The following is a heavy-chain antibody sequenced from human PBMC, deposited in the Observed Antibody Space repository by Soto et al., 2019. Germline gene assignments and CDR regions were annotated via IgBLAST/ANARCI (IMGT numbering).Heavy chain of an antibody. CDR1: GGSITSSSHY. J-gene: IGHJ5*01. CDR3: ARLSLGPEYDLNWFDS. D-gene: IGHD3-3*01. V-gene: IGHV4-39*01. CDR2: NHYTGNG. Sequence: PSETLSLTCSVSGGSITSSSHYWGWIRQPPGKGLEWIVSNHYTGNGYYNKSLKSRVTVSVDTSKNEFSLKLTSVTAADTAVYYWARLSLGPEYDLNWFDSWGRGTMVTVSS.